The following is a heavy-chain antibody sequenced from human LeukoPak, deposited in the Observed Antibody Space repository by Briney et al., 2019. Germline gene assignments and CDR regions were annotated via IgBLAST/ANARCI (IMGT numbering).Heavy chain of an antibody. V-gene: IGHV4-34*01. D-gene: IGHD6-13*01. Sequence: SETLSLTCAVYGGSFSGYYWSWIRQPPGKGLEWIGEINHSGSTNYNPSLKSRVTISVDTSKNQFSLKLSSVTAADTAVYYCARVGGISSWYGYFDYWGQGTLVTVSS. CDR2: INHSGST. CDR3: ARVGGISSWYGYFDY. J-gene: IGHJ4*02. CDR1: GGSFSGYY.